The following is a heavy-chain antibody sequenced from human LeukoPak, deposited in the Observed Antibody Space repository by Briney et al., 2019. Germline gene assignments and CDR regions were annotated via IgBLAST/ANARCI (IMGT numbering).Heavy chain of an antibody. Sequence: GGSLRLSCAASGFTFSDSYMNWMRQAPGKGLEWVSFISRGGNTIYYADSVKGRFTISRDNAKNSLYLQMNSLIAEDTAVYYCARAHYRNSSGYPDYWGQGTLVTVSS. CDR2: ISRGGNTI. D-gene: IGHD3-22*01. V-gene: IGHV3-11*01. CDR1: GFTFSDSY. CDR3: ARAHYRNSSGYPDY. J-gene: IGHJ4*02.